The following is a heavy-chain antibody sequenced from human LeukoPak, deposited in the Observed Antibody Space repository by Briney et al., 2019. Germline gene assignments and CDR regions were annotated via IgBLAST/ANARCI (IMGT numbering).Heavy chain of an antibody. CDR1: GYTFSSYS. CDR3: ARLRRNSDRSGYYYYYDY. J-gene: IGHJ4*02. Sequence: GGSLRLSCAAYGYTFSSYSINWVRQAQGKGREWVSSISVGSNYIYYADSVRGRFIISRDDARNSLYLQIDSLRGDDTAVYYCARLRRNSDRSGYYYYYDYWGQGTLVTVSS. CDR2: ISVGSNYI. D-gene: IGHD3-22*01. V-gene: IGHV3-21*01.